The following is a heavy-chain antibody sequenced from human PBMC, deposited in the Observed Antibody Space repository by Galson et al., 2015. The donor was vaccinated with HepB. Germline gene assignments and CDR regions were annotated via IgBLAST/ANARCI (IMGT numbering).Heavy chain of an antibody. J-gene: IGHJ6*03. CDR2: INPSGGSA. CDR1: GYTFRSHY. CDR3: ARDKTGTTEGGYYYNYMDV. D-gene: IGHD1-7*01. V-gene: IGHV1-46*03. Sequence: SVKVSCKASGYTFRSHYMHWVRQAPGQGLEWLGVINPSGGSANYAQDFQGRVTITRDTSTSTVYMELSSLSSEDTAVYYCARDKTGTTEGGYYYNYMDVWGKGTTVTVSS.